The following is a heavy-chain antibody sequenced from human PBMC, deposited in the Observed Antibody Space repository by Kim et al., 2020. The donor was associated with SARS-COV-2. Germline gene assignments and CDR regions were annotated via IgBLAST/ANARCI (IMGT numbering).Heavy chain of an antibody. CDR3: AKDRTQYSSGLDV. CDR1: GFTFDDYA. J-gene: IGHJ6*02. D-gene: IGHD6-19*01. Sequence: GGSLRLSCAASGFTFDDYAMHWVRQAPGKGLEWVSGISWNSGSIGYADSVKGRFTISRDNAKNSLYLQMNSLRAEDTALYYCAKDRTQYSSGLDVWGQGTTVTVSS. V-gene: IGHV3-9*01. CDR2: ISWNSGSI.